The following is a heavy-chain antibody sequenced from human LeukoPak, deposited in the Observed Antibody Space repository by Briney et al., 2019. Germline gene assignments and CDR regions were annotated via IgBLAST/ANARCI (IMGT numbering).Heavy chain of an antibody. Sequence: PGRSLRLSCGASGFTFSSYAMHWVRQAPGKGLEWVAVISYDGSNKYYADSVKGRFTISRDNSKNTLYLQMNSLRAEDTAVYYCARDPKGEIAVAGTLDYWGQGTLVTVSS. CDR3: ARDPKGEIAVAGTLDY. V-gene: IGHV3-30-3*01. D-gene: IGHD6-19*01. J-gene: IGHJ4*02. CDR2: ISYDGSNK. CDR1: GFTFSSYA.